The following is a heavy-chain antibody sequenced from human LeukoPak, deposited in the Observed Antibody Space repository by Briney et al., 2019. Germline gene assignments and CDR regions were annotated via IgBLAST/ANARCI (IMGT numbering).Heavy chain of an antibody. D-gene: IGHD3-22*01. J-gene: IGHJ4*02. CDR3: ARDPVPYDSSGYNAPTDY. CDR1: GYTFTSYG. Sequence: GASVKVSCKASGYTFTSYGISWVRQAPGQGLEWMGWISPYNADTNYARKFQGRVTMTTDSSTSTAYMELRSLRSDDTAVYYCARDPVPYDSSGYNAPTDYWGQGTLVTVSS. CDR2: ISPYNADT. V-gene: IGHV1-18*01.